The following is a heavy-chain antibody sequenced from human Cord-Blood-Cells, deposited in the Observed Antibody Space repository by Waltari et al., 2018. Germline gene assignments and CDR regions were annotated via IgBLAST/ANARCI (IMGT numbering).Heavy chain of an antibody. D-gene: IGHD5-12*01. CDR2: IYTSGST. CDR1: GGSISSYY. CDR3: ARDSVVATRRRYYYYYGMDV. J-gene: IGHJ6*02. V-gene: IGHV4-4*07. Sequence: QVQLQESGPGLVKPSETLSLTCTVSGGSISSYYWSWIRQPAGQGLEWIGRIYTSGSTNYNPSLQNRVTTSVDTSKTQFSLKLSSVTAADTAVYYCARDSVVATRRRYYYYYGMDVWGQGTPVTVSS.